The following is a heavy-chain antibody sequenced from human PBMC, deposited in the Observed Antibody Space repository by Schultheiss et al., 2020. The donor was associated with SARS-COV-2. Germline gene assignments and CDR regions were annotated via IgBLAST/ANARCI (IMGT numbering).Heavy chain of an antibody. D-gene: IGHD4-17*01. V-gene: IGHV3-23*01. CDR3: ARAPWDGDYVYGSRLGASFDY. CDR1: GFTFSSYA. J-gene: IGHJ4*02. Sequence: GGSLRLSCAASGFTFSSYAMSWVRQAPGKGLEWVSAISGSGGSTYYADSVKGRFTISRDNAKNSLYLQMNSLRAEDTAVYYCARAPWDGDYVYGSRLGASFDYWGQGTLVTVSS. CDR2: ISGSGGST.